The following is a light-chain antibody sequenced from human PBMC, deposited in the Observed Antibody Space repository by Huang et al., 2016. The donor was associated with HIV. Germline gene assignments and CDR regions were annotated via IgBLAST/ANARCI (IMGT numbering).Light chain of an antibody. CDR3: QQYYTFPWT. V-gene: IGKV1D-8*01. CDR2: AAS. CDR1: QGIDSY. Sequence: VIWMTQSPSLLSASKGDKVTINCRVSQGIDSYLSWYQQKPGKAPELLSSAASTLQGGGPSRFNGSGSGTDFTLTISRLQSEDFANYYCQQYYTFPWTFGQGTKVDVK. J-gene: IGKJ1*01.